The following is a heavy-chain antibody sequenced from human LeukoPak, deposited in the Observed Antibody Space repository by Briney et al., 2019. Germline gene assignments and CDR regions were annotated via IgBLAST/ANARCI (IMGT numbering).Heavy chain of an antibody. CDR2: IRSDGSST. CDR1: GFSFSDFG. V-gene: IGHV3-30*02. J-gene: IGHJ4*02. Sequence: QPGGSLRLSCAASGFSFSDFGMHWIRQAPGKGVEWVTLIRSDGSSTYYADSVKGRFTISRDTSKNTLYLQMNSLRVEDTAVYYCAKDRDDYGNDCWGQGILVTVST. D-gene: IGHD4-11*01. CDR3: AKDRDDYGNDC.